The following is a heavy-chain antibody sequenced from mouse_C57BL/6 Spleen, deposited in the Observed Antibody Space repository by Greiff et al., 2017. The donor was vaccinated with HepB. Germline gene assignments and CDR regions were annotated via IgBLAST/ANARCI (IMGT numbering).Heavy chain of an antibody. D-gene: IGHD3-2*02. CDR3: ARSGTAQAT. Sequence: EVQLQQSGAELVKPGASVKLSCTASGFNIKDYYMHWVKQRTEQGLEWIGRIDPEDGETKYAPKFQSKATITADTSSNTAYLQLSSLTSEDTAVYYCARSGTAQATWGQGTLVTVSA. CDR1: GFNIKDYY. V-gene: IGHV14-2*01. J-gene: IGHJ3*01. CDR2: IDPEDGET.